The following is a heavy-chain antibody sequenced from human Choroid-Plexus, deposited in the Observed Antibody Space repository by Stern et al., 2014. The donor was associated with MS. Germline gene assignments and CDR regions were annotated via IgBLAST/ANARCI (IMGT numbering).Heavy chain of an antibody. CDR1: GFTFGSCA. CDR2: VSYDGSNK. Sequence: VQLVESGGGVVQPGRPLRLSCVASGFTFGSCAMHWVRQAPGKGLEWVAGVSYDGSNKYYADSVKGRFTISRVNSQNTLYMQMSSLRPEDTAVYYCAKDRHYLTYFFDHWGQGSLVTVSS. CDR3: AKDRHYLTYFFDH. D-gene: IGHD3-10*01. J-gene: IGHJ5*02. V-gene: IGHV3-30*18.